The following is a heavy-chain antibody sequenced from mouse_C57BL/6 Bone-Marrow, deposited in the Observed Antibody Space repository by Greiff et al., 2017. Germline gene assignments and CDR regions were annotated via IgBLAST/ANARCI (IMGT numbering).Heavy chain of an antibody. CDR3: ARHEWLLRYWYFDV. CDR1: GFTFSDYY. J-gene: IGHJ1*03. V-gene: IGHV5-12*01. Sequence: EVKLMESGGGLVQPGGSLKLSCAASGFTFSDYYMYWVRQTPEKRLEWVAYISNGGGSTYYPDTVKGRFTISRDNAKNTLYLQMSRLKSEDTAMYCCARHEWLLRYWYFDVWGTGTTVTVSS. D-gene: IGHD2-3*01. CDR2: ISNGGGST.